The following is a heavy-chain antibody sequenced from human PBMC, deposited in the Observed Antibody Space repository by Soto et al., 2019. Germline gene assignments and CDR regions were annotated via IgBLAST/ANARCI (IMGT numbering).Heavy chain of an antibody. CDR1: VYTFTNYA. CDR3: ARDPYYDFWSGSNWFDH. D-gene: IGHD3-3*01. J-gene: IGHJ5*02. CDR2: INAGNGDT. Sequence: XSVKVSCKASVYTFTNYAMHWVRQAPGQRLEWMGWINAGNGDTKYSQNFQGRVTITRDTSASTAYMELSSLRSEDTAVYYCARDPYYDFWSGSNWFDHWGQGTLVTVSS. V-gene: IGHV1-3*01.